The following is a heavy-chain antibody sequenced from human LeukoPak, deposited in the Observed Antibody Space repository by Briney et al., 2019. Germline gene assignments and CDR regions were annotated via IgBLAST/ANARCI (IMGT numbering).Heavy chain of an antibody. D-gene: IGHD6-13*01. Sequence: GASVKVSCKASGYTFTGYYMHWVRQAPGQGLEWMVRINPNSGGTNYAQKFQGRVTMTRDTSISTAYMELSRLRSDDTAVYYCARDLVAAAGTNYYYYMDVWGKGTTVTVSS. V-gene: IGHV1-2*06. CDR2: INPNSGGT. CDR1: GYTFTGYY. CDR3: ARDLVAAAGTNYYYYMDV. J-gene: IGHJ6*03.